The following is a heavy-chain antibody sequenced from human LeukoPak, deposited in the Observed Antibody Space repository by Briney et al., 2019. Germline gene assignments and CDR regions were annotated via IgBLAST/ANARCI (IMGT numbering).Heavy chain of an antibody. CDR1: GYSISSGYY. Sequence: SETLSLTCTVSGYSISSGYYWGWIRQPPGKGLEWIGSIYHSGSTYYNPSLKSRVTISVDTSKNQFSLKLSSVTAADTAVYYCARDRIAGNIGINWFDPWGQGTLVTVSS. CDR2: IYHSGST. CDR3: ARDRIAGNIGINWFDP. V-gene: IGHV4-38-2*02. J-gene: IGHJ5*02. D-gene: IGHD6-13*01.